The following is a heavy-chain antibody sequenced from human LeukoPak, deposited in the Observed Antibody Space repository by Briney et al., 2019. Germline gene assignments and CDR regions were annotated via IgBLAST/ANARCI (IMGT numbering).Heavy chain of an antibody. J-gene: IGHJ4*02. CDR1: GFTFSSYA. CDR3: ARDDYGGLDY. Sequence: GGSLRLSCAASGFTFSSYAMSWVRQAPGKGLKWVSAISGSGGSTYYADSVKGRFTISRDNAKNSLYLQMNSLRAEDTAVYYCARDDYGGLDYWGQGTLVTVSS. CDR2: ISGSGGST. D-gene: IGHD4-23*01. V-gene: IGHV3-23*01.